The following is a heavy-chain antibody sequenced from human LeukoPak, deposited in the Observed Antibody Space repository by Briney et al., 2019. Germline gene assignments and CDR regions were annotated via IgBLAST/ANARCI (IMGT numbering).Heavy chain of an antibody. J-gene: IGHJ4*02. V-gene: IGHV1-2*02. D-gene: IGHD3-9*01. CDR3: ARAHADQLRYFDWSWDY. Sequence: GASVKVSCKASGYTFTGYYMHWVRQAPGQGLESMGWINPNSGGTNYAQKFQGRVTMTRDTSISTAYMELSRLRSDDTAVYYCARAHADQLRYFDWSWDYWGQGTLVTVSS. CDR2: INPNSGGT. CDR1: GYTFTGYY.